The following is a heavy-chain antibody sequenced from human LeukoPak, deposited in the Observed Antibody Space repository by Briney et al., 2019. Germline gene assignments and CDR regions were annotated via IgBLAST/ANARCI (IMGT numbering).Heavy chain of an antibody. CDR1: GFTFSSYD. Sequence: GGSLRLSCAASGFTFSSYDMHWVRQATGKGLEWVSAIGTAGDTYYPGSVKGRFTISRENAKNSLYLQMNSLRAGDTAVYYCARAVGSGAYYYYYIDVWGKGTTVLVSS. J-gene: IGHJ6*03. CDR2: IGTAGDT. D-gene: IGHD3-10*01. V-gene: IGHV3-13*01. CDR3: ARAVGSGAYYYYYIDV.